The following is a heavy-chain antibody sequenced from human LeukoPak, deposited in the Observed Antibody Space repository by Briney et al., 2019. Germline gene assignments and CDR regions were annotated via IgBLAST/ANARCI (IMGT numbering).Heavy chain of an antibody. V-gene: IGHV1-2*02. D-gene: IGHD2-2*01. CDR2: INPNSGDT. Sequence: GASVKVSCKASGYTFTDYYLHWVRQAPGQGFEWMGWINPNSGDTNYAQKFQGRVTMTRDTSISTAHMEMSRLRSDDTAVYYCARANFLYCSSTTCLSDYWGQGTLVTVSS. CDR1: GYTFTDYY. CDR3: ARANFLYCSSTTCLSDY. J-gene: IGHJ4*02.